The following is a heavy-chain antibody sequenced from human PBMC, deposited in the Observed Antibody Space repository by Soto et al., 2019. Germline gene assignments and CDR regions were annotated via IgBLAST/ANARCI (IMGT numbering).Heavy chain of an antibody. Sequence: PGESLKISCKGSGYNFTSYWIIWVRQMPGKGLEWMGNIDTTDSFTNYSPSFQGHVTISTDRSMITDYLQWGTLKASDTAMYYCARRGYDSWSGLDXWGQGTTVTVS. CDR3: ARRGYDSWSGLDX. CDR1: GYNFTSYW. V-gene: IGHV5-10-1*01. D-gene: IGHD3-3*01. J-gene: IGHJ6*02. CDR2: IDTTDSFT.